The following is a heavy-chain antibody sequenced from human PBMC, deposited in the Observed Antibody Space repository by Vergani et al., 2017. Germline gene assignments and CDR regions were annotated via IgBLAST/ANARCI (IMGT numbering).Heavy chain of an antibody. CDR3: ARRPIEYCSGGSCYSSWFDP. Sequence: EVQLVQSGAEVKKPGESLKISCKGSGYSFTSYWIGWVRQMPGKGLEWMGIIYPGDSDTRYSPSFQGQVTISADKSISTAYLQWSSLKASDTAMYYCARRPIEYCSGGSCYSSWFDPWGQGTLVTVSS. V-gene: IGHV5-51*03. CDR1: GYSFTSYW. D-gene: IGHD2-15*01. CDR2: IYPGDSDT. J-gene: IGHJ5*02.